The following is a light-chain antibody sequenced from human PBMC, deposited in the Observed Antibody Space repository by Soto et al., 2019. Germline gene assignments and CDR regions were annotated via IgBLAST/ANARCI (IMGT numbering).Light chain of an antibody. CDR2: EVS. CDR1: SSDVGGYKY. V-gene: IGLV2-8*01. Sequence: QSALTQPASASGSPGQSVTISCTGTSSDVGGYKYVSWYQHHPGKAPKLIIYEVSDRPSGVPDRFSGSKSGNTASLTVSGLQAEDEADYYCSSYAGRSVVFGGGTKLTVL. J-gene: IGLJ2*01. CDR3: SSYAGRSVV.